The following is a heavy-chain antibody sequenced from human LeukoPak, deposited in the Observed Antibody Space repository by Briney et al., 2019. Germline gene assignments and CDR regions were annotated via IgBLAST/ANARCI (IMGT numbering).Heavy chain of an antibody. Sequence: GGSLRPSCTASGFTFSNYGMHWVRQAPGKGLEWVAYIRYDGTTKYHADSVKGRFSISRDNSKSTLYLQMNSLRAEDTAVYYCARQSSGRYSGPFDYWGLGTLVTVSS. CDR2: IRYDGTTK. V-gene: IGHV3-33*08. J-gene: IGHJ4*02. D-gene: IGHD1-26*01. CDR1: GFTFSNYG. CDR3: ARQSSGRYSGPFDY.